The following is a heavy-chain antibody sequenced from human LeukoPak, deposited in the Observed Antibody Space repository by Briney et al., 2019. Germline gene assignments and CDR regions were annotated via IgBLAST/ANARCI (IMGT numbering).Heavy chain of an antibody. CDR1: GFTFSSYE. D-gene: IGHD2-2*01. CDR3: ARSYCSSVSCRSVGYVDC. CDR2: IYYSGST. Sequence: GSLRLSCAASGFTFSSYEMNWVRQPPGKGLEWIGSIYYSGSTYYNPSLKSRVTFSVDTSKNQFSLKLSSVTAADTAVYYCARSYCSSVSCRSVGYVDCWGQGTLVTVSS. V-gene: IGHV4-59*04. J-gene: IGHJ4*02.